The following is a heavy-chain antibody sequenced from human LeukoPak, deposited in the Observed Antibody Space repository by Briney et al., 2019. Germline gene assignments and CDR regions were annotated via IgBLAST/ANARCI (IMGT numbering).Heavy chain of an antibody. J-gene: IGHJ4*02. CDR1: GGSISSHF. CDR3: ARSVDFWSGYYTYYFDY. V-gene: IGHV4-59*08. Sequence: PSETLSLTCTVSGGSISSHFWSWIRQPPGKGLEWIGYIYHSGGTNYNPSLKSRVTISVDTSKTQFSLKLSSVTAADTAVYYCARSVDFWSGYYTYYFDYWGQGTLVTVSS. D-gene: IGHD3-3*01. CDR2: IYHSGGT.